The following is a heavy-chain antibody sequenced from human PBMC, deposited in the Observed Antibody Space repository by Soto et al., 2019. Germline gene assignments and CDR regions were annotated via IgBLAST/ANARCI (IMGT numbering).Heavy chain of an antibody. CDR2: VSASGGST. CDR1: GFSFNTYA. CDR3: AKTMGDCSGGSCYGAYSMDV. Sequence: EVQLLESGGVLVQPGGSLRLSCAASGFSFNTYAMSWVRQARGKGPEWVSTVSASGGSTYSADSVKGRFTISRDNSKNTVHLQMNSLRAEDTAVYYCAKTMGDCSGGSCYGAYSMDVWGQGITVTVSS. D-gene: IGHD2-15*01. V-gene: IGHV3-23*01. J-gene: IGHJ6*02.